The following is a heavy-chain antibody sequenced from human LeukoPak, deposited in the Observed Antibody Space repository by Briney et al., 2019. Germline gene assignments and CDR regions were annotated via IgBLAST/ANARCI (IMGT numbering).Heavy chain of an antibody. V-gene: IGHV1-69*06. J-gene: IGHJ5*02. CDR1: GGTFSSYA. D-gene: IGHD3-10*01. CDR3: AREPSTYYYGSGSRPGENWFDP. Sequence: SVKVSCKASGGTFSSYAISWVRQAPGQGLEWMGGIIPIFGTANYAQKFQGRVTITADKSTSTAYMELSSLRSEDTAVYYCAREPSTYYYGSGSRPGENWFDPWGQGTLVAVSS. CDR2: IIPIFGTA.